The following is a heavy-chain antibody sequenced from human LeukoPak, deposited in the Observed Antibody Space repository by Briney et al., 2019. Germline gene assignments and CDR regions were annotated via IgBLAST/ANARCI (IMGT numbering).Heavy chain of an antibody. CDR3: AGRGQRYFRD. CDR1: GDSISSDY. Sequence: PSETLSLTCSVSGDSISSDYWSWIRQPPGKGLEWIGYIYRIGNTDYNPSLKSRVTISVDTSKNQLSLNLTSVTAADTAVYYCAGRGQRYFRDWGQGTLVTVSS. V-gene: IGHV4-4*08. J-gene: IGHJ1*01. CDR2: IYRIGNT.